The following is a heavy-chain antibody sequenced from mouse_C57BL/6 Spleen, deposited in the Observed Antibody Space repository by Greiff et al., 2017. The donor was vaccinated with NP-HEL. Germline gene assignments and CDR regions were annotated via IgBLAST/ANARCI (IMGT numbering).Heavy chain of an antibody. Sequence: QVQLQQSGAELVRPGASVTLSCKASGYTFTDYEMHWVKQTPVHGLEWIGAIDPETGGTAYNQKFKGKAILTADKSSSTAYMELRSLTSEDSAVYYCTKLTRGAFDYWGQGTTLTVSS. CDR2: IDPETGGT. D-gene: IGHD1-3*01. CDR3: TKLTRGAFDY. CDR1: GYTFTDYE. J-gene: IGHJ2*01. V-gene: IGHV1-15*01.